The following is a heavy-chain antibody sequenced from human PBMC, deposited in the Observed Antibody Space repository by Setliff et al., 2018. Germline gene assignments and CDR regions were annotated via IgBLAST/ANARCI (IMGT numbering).Heavy chain of an antibody. Sequence: ASVKVSCKASGYTFRNYAFAWVRQAPGQGLEWVGWISVYNGNTNYAQKLQGRVTMTTDTSTSTAYMELSSLRSEDTAVYYCARGYSYGYDSGYYFDYWGQGTLVTVSS. D-gene: IGHD5-18*01. CDR3: ARGYSYGYDSGYYFDY. CDR2: ISVYNGNT. V-gene: IGHV1-18*01. CDR1: GYTFRNYA. J-gene: IGHJ4*02.